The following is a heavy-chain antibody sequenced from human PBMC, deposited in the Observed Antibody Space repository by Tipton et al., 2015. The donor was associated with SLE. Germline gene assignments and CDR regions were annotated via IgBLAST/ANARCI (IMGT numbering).Heavy chain of an antibody. CDR1: GGSITSHY. J-gene: IGHJ3*02. D-gene: IGHD3-22*01. V-gene: IGHV4-4*07. CDR3: ARGSITNYRDSSGYYMEGDAFEI. CDR2: IHTSGTT. Sequence: TLSLTCTVSGGSITSHYWSWMRQPPGKGLEWIGNIHTSGTTKYNPSLKSRVTMSVDTSKNHFSLNLNTVTAADTAVYYCARGSITNYRDSSGYYMEGDAFEIWGQGTLVAVSS.